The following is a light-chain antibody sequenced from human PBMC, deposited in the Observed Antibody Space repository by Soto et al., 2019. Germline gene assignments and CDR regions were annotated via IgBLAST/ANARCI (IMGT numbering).Light chain of an antibody. J-gene: IGKJ2*01. Sequence: EIVMTQSPATLSVSPGERATLSCRASQSVSTNLAWYQQRPGQAPRLLVYGASTRATGIPARFSGFGSGTEFALTISGLQFEDFAVYSCQQYDIWPPVYTFGQGTKLDFK. CDR1: QSVSTN. CDR2: GAS. CDR3: QQYDIWPPVYT. V-gene: IGKV3-15*01.